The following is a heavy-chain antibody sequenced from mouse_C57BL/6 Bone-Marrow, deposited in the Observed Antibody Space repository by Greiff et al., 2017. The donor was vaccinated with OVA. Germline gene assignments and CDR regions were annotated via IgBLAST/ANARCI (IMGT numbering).Heavy chain of an antibody. CDR2: INPNNGGT. D-gene: IGHD4-1*01. V-gene: IGHV1-26*01. CDR1: GYTFTDYY. CDR3: ARLTGKKYYAMDY. J-gene: IGHJ4*01. Sequence: QLQQSGPELVKPGASVKISCKASGYTFTDYYMNWVKQSHGKSLEWIGDINPNNGGTSYNQKFKGKATLTVDKSSSTAYMELRSLTSEDSAVYYCARLTGKKYYAMDYWGQGTSVTVSS.